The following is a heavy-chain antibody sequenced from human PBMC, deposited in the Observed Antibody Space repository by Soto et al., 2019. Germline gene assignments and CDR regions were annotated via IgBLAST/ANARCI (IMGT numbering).Heavy chain of an antibody. V-gene: IGHV5-51*01. J-gene: IGHJ6*02. D-gene: IGHD3-22*01. CDR2: IYPGYSDT. Sequence: GECLKISCKGSGYSFTSYWIGWVRQMRVKGLGFRGIIYPGYSDTRWSPAFQGQVTVSAYKSGGTGYLQWVSLKASDTAMYSCASYGTMRPGGMDVWGQGTTVTVS. CDR1: GYSFTSYW. CDR3: ASYGTMRPGGMDV.